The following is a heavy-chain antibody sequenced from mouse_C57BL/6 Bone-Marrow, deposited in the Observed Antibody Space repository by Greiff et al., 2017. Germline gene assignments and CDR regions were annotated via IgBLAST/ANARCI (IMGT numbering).Heavy chain of an antibody. Sequence: VQLQQSGPGLVQPSQSLSITCTVSGFSLTSYGVHWVRQSPGKGLEWLGVIWRGGSTDYNAAFMSRLSISKDNSKRRVFFKVNSLQDDDTAIYSCAKGIFTTVVAEAMDYGGQGTSVTVSS. CDR3: AKGIFTTVVAEAMDY. D-gene: IGHD1-1*01. V-gene: IGHV2-5*01. CDR1: GFSLTSYG. CDR2: IWRGGST. J-gene: IGHJ4*01.